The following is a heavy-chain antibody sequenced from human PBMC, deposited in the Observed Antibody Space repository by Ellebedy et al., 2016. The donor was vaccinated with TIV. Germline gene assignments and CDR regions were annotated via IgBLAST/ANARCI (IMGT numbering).Heavy chain of an antibody. D-gene: IGHD4-17*01. J-gene: IGHJ5*02. Sequence: SGPTLVKPTQTLTLTCIFSGFSFTTSGEGVGWIRQPPGKALEWLALIYWNDDKRYSPSLKSRLTIIKDTSKKQVVLTMTNMDPADTATYYCAHTVYGDYSVGWFDPWGQGTLVTVSS. V-gene: IGHV2-5*01. CDR2: IYWNDDK. CDR3: AHTVYGDYSVGWFDP. CDR1: GFSFTTSGEG.